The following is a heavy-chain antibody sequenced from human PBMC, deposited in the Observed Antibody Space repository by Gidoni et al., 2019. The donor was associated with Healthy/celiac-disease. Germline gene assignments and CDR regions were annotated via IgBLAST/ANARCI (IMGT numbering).Heavy chain of an antibody. D-gene: IGHD6-13*01. Sequence: QVQLVESGGGVVQPGRSLRLSCAASGFTFRSYGMHWVRQAPGKGLEWVAVISYDGSNKYYADSVKGRFTISRDNSKNTLYLQMNSLRAEDTAVYYCAKDRRGSSWSEYFQHWGQGTLVTVSS. J-gene: IGHJ1*01. CDR3: AKDRRGSSWSEYFQH. CDR1: GFTFRSYG. V-gene: IGHV3-30*18. CDR2: ISYDGSNK.